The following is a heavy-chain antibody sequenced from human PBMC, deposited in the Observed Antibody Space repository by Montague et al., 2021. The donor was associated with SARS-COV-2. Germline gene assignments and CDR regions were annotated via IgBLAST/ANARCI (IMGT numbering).Heavy chain of an antibody. Sequence: SETLSLTCAVYGGSFSGYYWSWIRQPPGKGLEWIGEINHSGSTNYNPSLKSRVTISVDTSKNQFSLKLSSVTAADTAVYYCARGHAVTTFYYYYYGMDVWGQGTPVTVSS. V-gene: IGHV4-34*01. CDR3: ARGHAVTTFYYYYYGMDV. J-gene: IGHJ6*02. CDR1: GGSFSGYY. D-gene: IGHD4-17*01. CDR2: INHSGST.